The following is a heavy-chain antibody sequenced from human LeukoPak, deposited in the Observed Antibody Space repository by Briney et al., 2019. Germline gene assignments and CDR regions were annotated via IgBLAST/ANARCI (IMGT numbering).Heavy chain of an antibody. V-gene: IGHV3-30*03. J-gene: IGHJ3*02. Sequence: GGSLRLSCAASGFTFSSYGMHWVRQAPGKGLEWVAVISYDGSNKYYADSVKGRFTISRDNSKNTLYLQMNSLRAEDTAVYYCARSGYGTHAFDIWGQGTMVTVSS. CDR3: ARSGYGTHAFDI. D-gene: IGHD5-12*01. CDR2: ISYDGSNK. CDR1: GFTFSSYG.